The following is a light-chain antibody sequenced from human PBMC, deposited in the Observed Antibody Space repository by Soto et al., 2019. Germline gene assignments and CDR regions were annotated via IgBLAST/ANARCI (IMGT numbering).Light chain of an antibody. J-gene: IGLJ1*01. Sequence: QSVLTQPPSASGSPGQSVTISCTGTSSDVGGYNYVSWYQQLPGKAPKLMIYEVSNRPSGVSNRFSGSKSGNTASLTISGLQAEDEADYYCSSYTTSSNYVFGSGTKVTVL. CDR2: EVS. CDR3: SSYTTSSNYV. CDR1: SSDVGGYNY. V-gene: IGLV2-14*01.